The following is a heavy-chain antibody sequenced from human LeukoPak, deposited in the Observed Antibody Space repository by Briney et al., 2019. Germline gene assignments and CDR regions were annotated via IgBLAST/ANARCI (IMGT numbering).Heavy chain of an antibody. CDR1: GGSISSSSYY. D-gene: IGHD3-3*01. J-gene: IGHJ3*02. CDR3: ASFLRFPRWAFDI. CDR2: INHSGST. V-gene: IGHV4-39*07. Sequence: SETLSLTCTVSGGSISSSSYYWSWIRQPPGKGLEWIGEINHSGSTNYNPSLKSRVTTSVDTSKNQFSLKLSSVTAADTAVYYCASFLRFPRWAFDIWGQGTMVTVSS.